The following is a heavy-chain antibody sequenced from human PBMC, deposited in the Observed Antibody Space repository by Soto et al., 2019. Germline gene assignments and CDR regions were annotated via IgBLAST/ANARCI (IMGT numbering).Heavy chain of an antibody. CDR2: ISASGGSA. CDR3: ASSSAMWHGMEA. D-gene: IGHD6-6*01. Sequence: VGSLRLSCASPVFRFSSYAMSWVRQAPGQGPEWLSVISASGGSAYYADSVRGRFTISRDNSKNTLYLQMKSLGAEDTAVYYCASSSAMWHGMEAWGQGTTVNVSS. V-gene: IGHV3-23*01. CDR1: VFRFSSYA. J-gene: IGHJ6*01.